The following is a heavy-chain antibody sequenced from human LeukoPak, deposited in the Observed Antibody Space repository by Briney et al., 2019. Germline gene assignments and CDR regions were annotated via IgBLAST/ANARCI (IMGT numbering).Heavy chain of an antibody. J-gene: IGHJ5*02. CDR2: MNPNSGNT. Sequence: ASVKVSCKASGYTFTSYDINWVRQAAGQGLEWMGRMNPNSGNTGYAQKFQGRVTMTRNTSISTAYMELSSLRSEDTAVYYCARLRWGLLYGFDPWGQGTLVTVSS. CDR3: ARLRWGLLYGFDP. CDR1: GYTFTSYD. V-gene: IGHV1-8*01. D-gene: IGHD2-2*02.